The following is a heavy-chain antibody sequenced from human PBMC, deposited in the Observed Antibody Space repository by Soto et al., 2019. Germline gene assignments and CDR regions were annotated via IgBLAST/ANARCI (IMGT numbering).Heavy chain of an antibody. Sequence: PSETLSLTCAVYGGSFSGYYWSWIRQPPGKGLEWIGEINHSGSTNYNPSLKSRVTISVDTSKNQFSLKLSSVTAADTAVYYCAGLSTAYYYYYGMDVWGQGSTVIVSS. CDR1: GGSFSGYY. CDR3: AGLSTAYYYYYGMDV. J-gene: IGHJ6*02. V-gene: IGHV4-34*01. CDR2: INHSGST. D-gene: IGHD3-16*02.